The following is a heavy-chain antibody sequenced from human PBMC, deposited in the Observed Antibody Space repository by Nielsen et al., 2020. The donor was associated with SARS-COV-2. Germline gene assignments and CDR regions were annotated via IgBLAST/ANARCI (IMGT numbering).Heavy chain of an antibody. J-gene: IGHJ4*02. Sequence: SVKVSCKASGYTFTSYGISWVRQAPGQGLEWMGGIIPIFGTANYAQKFQGRVTITADESTSTAYMELRSLRSDDTAVYYCARVGYSSSWNDPTEFDYWGQGTLVTVSS. CDR2: IIPIFGTA. V-gene: IGHV1-69*13. CDR1: GYTFTSYG. D-gene: IGHD6-13*01. CDR3: ARVGYSSSWNDPTEFDY.